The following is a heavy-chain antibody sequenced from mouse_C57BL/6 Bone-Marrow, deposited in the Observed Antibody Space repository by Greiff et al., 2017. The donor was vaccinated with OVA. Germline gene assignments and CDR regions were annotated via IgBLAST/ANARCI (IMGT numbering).Heavy chain of an antibody. CDR1: GFSFSSYG. J-gene: IGHJ1*03. Sequence: EVKVVESGGDLVKPGGSLKLSCAASGFSFSSYGMYWVRQTPDKRLEWVATISSGGSYIYYPARVKGRFPISKDNATNTLYLQSSSLKAEDTAMYYCASHINTVVGPYVWGTGTTVTVSS. V-gene: IGHV5-6*01. CDR3: ASHINTVVGPYV. CDR2: ISSGGSYI. D-gene: IGHD1-1*01.